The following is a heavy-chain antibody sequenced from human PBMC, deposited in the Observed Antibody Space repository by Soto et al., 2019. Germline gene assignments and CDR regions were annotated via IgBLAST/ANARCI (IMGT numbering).Heavy chain of an antibody. CDR1: GGTFSSYA. V-gene: IGHV1-69*13. J-gene: IGHJ4*02. D-gene: IGHD2-2*01. CDR2: IIPIFGTA. CDR3: AVGRGYQLLKSPFDY. Sequence: GASVKVSCKASGGTFSSYAISWVRQAPGQGLEWMGGIIPIFGTANYAQKFQGRVTITADESTSTAYMELSSLRSEDTAVYYCAVGRGYQLLKSPFDYWGQGTLVTVSS.